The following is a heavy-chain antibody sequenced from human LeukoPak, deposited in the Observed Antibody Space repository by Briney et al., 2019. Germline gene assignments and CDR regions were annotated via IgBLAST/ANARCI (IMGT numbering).Heavy chain of an antibody. CDR3: ARGAITMVRGVITRILAFDI. CDR1: GGSFSGYY. V-gene: IGHV4-34*01. D-gene: IGHD3-10*01. CDR2: INHSGST. J-gene: IGHJ3*02. Sequence: SETLSLTCAVYGGSFSGYYWSWIRQPPGKGLEWIGEINHSGSTNHNPSLKSRVTISVDTSKNQFSLKLSSVTAADTAVYYCARGAITMVRGVITRILAFDIWGQGTMVTVSS.